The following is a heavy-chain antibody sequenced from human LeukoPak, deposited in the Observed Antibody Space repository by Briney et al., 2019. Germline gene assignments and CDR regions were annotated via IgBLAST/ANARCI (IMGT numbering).Heavy chain of an antibody. CDR1: GYTFTSYA. CDR3: ARVYYGSRVKIYYFDY. CDR2: INAGNGNT. V-gene: IGHV1-3*01. D-gene: IGHD3-10*01. Sequence: ASVEVSCKASGYTFTSYAMHWVRQAPGQRLEWMGWINAGNGNTKYSQKFQGRVTITRDTSASTAYMELSSLRSEDTAVYYCARVYYGSRVKIYYFDYWGQGTLVTVSS. J-gene: IGHJ4*02.